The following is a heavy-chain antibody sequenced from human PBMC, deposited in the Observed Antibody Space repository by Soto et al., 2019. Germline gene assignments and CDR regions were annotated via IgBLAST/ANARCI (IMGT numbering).Heavy chain of an antibody. V-gene: IGHV3-7*01. CDR3: PRQILYDADY. Sequence: PGGSLRLSCVASGFTFNNYWMSWVRQAPGKGLEWGANIKQDGSKPYYVDSVKGRCTFSRENAKSSLYLQINSLRPRSTSVYYGPRQILYDADYWGRGTLVTVSS. CDR2: IKQDGSKP. CDR1: GFTFNNYW. D-gene: IGHD3-22*01. J-gene: IGHJ4*02.